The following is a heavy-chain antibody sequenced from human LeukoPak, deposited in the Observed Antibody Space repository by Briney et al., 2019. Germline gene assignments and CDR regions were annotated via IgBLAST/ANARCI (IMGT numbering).Heavy chain of an antibody. CDR3: ARGGYFDWLPSGYFDY. Sequence: GKSLKISCKGSGYSFTSYWIGWVRQMPGKGLEWMGIIYPGDSDTRYSPSFQGQVTISADKSISTAYLQWSSLKASDTAMYYCARGGYFDWLPSGYFDYWGQGTLVTVSS. CDR2: IYPGDSDT. J-gene: IGHJ4*02. V-gene: IGHV5-51*01. D-gene: IGHD3-9*01. CDR1: GYSFTSYW.